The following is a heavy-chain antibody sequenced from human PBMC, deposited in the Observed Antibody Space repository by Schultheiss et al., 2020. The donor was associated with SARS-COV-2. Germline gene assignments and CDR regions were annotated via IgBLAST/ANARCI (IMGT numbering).Heavy chain of an antibody. D-gene: IGHD4-17*01. V-gene: IGHV4-34*01. J-gene: IGHJ6*02. Sequence: GSLRLSCAASGFTFSSYEMNWVRQAPGKGLEWIGEINHSGSTNYNPSLKSRVTISVDTSKNQFSLKLSSVTAADTAVYYCASSQDVHGDYVPMDVWGQGTTVTVSS. CDR3: ASSQDVHGDYVPMDV. CDR2: INHSGST. CDR1: GFTFSSYE.